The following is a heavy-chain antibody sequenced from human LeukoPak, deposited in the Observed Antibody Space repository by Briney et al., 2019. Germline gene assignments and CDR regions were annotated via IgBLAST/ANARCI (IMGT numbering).Heavy chain of an antibody. D-gene: IGHD2-21*01. CDR2: ISGGDGRT. J-gene: IGHJ4*02. Sequence: GGSLRLSCAASGFSFSSFAMTWVREAPGKGLGWMSAISGGDGRTFYAECVKGRFTISKNNSKNKLSLQMNSLRAEDTAVYYCAKIDCVPASCDEFDYWGQGTLVTVSS. CDR3: AKIDCVPASCDEFDY. CDR1: GFSFSSFA. V-gene: IGHV3-23*01.